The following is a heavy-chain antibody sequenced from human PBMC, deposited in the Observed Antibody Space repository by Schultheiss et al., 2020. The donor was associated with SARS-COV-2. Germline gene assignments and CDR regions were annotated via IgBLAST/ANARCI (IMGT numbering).Heavy chain of an antibody. CDR1: GGSFSGYY. Sequence: SETLSLTCAVYGGSFSGYYWSWIRQPPGKGLEWIGEINHSGSTNYNPSLKSRVTISVDTSKNQFSLKLSSVTAADTAVYYCARRVAVAETRYRRAFDIWGQGTMVTVSS. CDR3: ARRVAVAETRYRRAFDI. D-gene: IGHD6-19*01. J-gene: IGHJ3*02. V-gene: IGHV4-34*01. CDR2: INHSGST.